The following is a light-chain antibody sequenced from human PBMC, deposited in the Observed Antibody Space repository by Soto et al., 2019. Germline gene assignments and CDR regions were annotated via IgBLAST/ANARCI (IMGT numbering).Light chain of an antibody. J-gene: IGKJ2*01. CDR1: QSVSNNY. CDR2: GAS. V-gene: IGKV3-20*01. CDR3: QQYSAYPYT. Sequence: EIVLTQSPGTPSLSPGERATLSCRASQSVSNNYLAWYQQKPGQAPRLLIYGASNRATGIPDRFSGSGSGTDFTLTISSLQPDDFATYYCQQYSAYPYTFGQGTKLEIK.